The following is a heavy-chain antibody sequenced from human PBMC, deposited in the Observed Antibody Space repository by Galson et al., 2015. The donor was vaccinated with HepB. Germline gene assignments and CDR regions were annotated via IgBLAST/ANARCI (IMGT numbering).Heavy chain of an antibody. V-gene: IGHV3-23*01. CDR3: AKSQWFGDLQPDAFDI. J-gene: IGHJ3*02. Sequence: SLRLSCAASGFTFSSYAMSWVRQAPGKGLEWVSGISGSGGSTYYADSVKGRFTISRDNSKNTLYLQMNSLRAEDTAVYYCAKSQWFGDLQPDAFDIWGQGTMVTVSS. CDR2: ISGSGGST. D-gene: IGHD3-10*01. CDR1: GFTFSSYA.